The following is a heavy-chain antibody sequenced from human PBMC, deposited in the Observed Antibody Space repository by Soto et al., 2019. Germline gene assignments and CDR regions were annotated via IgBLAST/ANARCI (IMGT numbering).Heavy chain of an antibody. D-gene: IGHD3-3*01. CDR1: VYTFTTYY. Sequence: SVKGSCKASVYTFTTYYVHLVRQAPGQGLEWMGIINPSNAKTSYAQKFQGRVTMTSEMSTSTVYMELSGLSSEDTAVYYCARDGGYNFWSGYPINWYDSWGQGTLVTVSS. V-gene: IGHV1-46*01. CDR3: ARDGGYNFWSGYPINWYDS. CDR2: INPSNAKT. J-gene: IGHJ5*01.